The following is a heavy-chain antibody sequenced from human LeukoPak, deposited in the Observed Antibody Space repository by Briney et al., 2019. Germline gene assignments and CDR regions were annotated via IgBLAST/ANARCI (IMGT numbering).Heavy chain of an antibody. Sequence: SETLSLTCAVSGYSISSGSYWGCIRQPPGKGLGWIGRIYHSVSTYYNPSLKSRVTISVDTSKNQFSLKLSSVTAADTAVYYCARHYDILTGYYYWGQGTLVTVSS. CDR1: GYSISSGSY. CDR2: IYHSVST. V-gene: IGHV4-38-2*01. J-gene: IGHJ4*02. CDR3: ARHYDILTGYYY. D-gene: IGHD3-9*01.